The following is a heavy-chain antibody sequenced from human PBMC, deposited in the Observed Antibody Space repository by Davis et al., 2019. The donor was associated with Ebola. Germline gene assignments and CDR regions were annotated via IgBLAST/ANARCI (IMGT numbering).Heavy chain of an antibody. CDR3: ATTQWLREFDN. V-gene: IGHV3-53*05. Sequence: GGSLRLSCTVSGGSISSYYWSWIRQPPGKGLEWVSVIYDQSSAYADAVRGRFIISRDKSNNTLYLQMNSLRVDDTAVYYCATTQWLREFDNWGQGTLVTVSS. CDR1: GGSISSYY. D-gene: IGHD6-19*01. CDR2: IYDQSS. J-gene: IGHJ4*02.